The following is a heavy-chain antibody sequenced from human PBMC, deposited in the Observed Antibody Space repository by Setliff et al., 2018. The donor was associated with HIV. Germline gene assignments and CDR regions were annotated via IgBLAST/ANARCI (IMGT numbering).Heavy chain of an antibody. CDR1: GYTFNNYG. D-gene: IGHD5-12*01. Sequence: ASVKVSCKASGYTFNNYGISWVRQAPGQGLEWMGWINTHSGYTNYAQNVQGRVTATMDTSTSTAYMELRSLKSDDTAVYYCARGKIWLRFLDYWGQGTLVTVSS. V-gene: IGHV1-18*01. CDR3: ARGKIWLRFLDY. CDR2: INTHSGYT. J-gene: IGHJ4*02.